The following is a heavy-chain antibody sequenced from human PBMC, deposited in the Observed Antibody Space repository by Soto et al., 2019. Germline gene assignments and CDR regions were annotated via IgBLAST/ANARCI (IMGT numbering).Heavy chain of an antibody. V-gene: IGHV4-39*01. J-gene: IGHJ5*02. CDR3: ARLGTLINWFDP. CDR1: GGSISSSSYY. Sequence: LSETLSLTCTVSGGSISSSSYYWGWIRQPPGKGLEWIGSIYYSGSTYYNPSLKSRVTISVDTSKNQFSLKLSSVTAADTAVYYCARLGTLINWFDPWGQGTLVTVSS. D-gene: IGHD1-1*01. CDR2: IYYSGST.